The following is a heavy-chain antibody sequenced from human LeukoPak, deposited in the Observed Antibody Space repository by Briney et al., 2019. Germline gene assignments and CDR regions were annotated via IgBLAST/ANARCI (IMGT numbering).Heavy chain of an antibody. D-gene: IGHD2-2*01. CDR3: ARDLGSCYGFGCWFDP. J-gene: IGHJ5*02. V-gene: IGHV4-61*02. CDR2: IYTSGST. CDR1: SGSISTTSYY. Sequence: PSETLSLTCTVSSGSISTTSYYWSWIRQPAGKGLEWIGRIYTSGSTDYSPSLKSRVTISGVASKNQFSLKLSSVTAADTAVYYCARDLGSCYGFGCWFDPWGQGTLVTVSS.